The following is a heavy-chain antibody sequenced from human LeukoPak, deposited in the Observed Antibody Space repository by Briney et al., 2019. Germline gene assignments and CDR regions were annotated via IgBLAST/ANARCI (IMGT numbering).Heavy chain of an antibody. CDR1: GFTFSSYS. CDR2: ISSSSSYI. CDR3: ARVSSEIVYYYMDV. D-gene: IGHD1-26*01. J-gene: IGHJ6*03. Sequence: PGGSLRLSCAASGFTFSSYSMNWVRQAPGKGLEWVSSISSSSSYIYYADSVKGRFTISRDNAKNSLYLQMNSLRAEDTAVYYCARVSSEIVYYYMDVWGKGTTVTISS. V-gene: IGHV3-21*01.